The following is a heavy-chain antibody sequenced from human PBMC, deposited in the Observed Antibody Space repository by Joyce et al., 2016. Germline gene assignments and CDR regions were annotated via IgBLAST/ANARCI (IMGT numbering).Heavy chain of an antibody. CDR2: ISFDGTKK. D-gene: IGHD3-16*01. CDR3: AKEKTYYDYVWGTYPDS. J-gene: IGHJ4*02. Sequence: SAYGMHWVRQAPGKGLEWVALISFDGTKKYYAESMKGQFTLSRDNSKNTLYLQMDSLRAEDTAVYYCAKEKTYYDYVWGTYPDSWGQGTLVTVSS. CDR1: SAYG. V-gene: IGHV3-30*18.